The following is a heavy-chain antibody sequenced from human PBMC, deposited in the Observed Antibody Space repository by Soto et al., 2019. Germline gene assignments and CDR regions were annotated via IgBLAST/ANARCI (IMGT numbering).Heavy chain of an antibody. CDR3: ARDRELLWFGELLYDY. CDR2: ISAYNGNT. D-gene: IGHD3-10*01. CDR1: GYTFTSYG. J-gene: IGHJ4*02. Sequence: QVQLVQSGAEVKKPGASVKVSCKASGYTFTSYGISWVRQAPGQGLEWMGWISAYNGNTNYAQKLQGRVTMTTDTXTXXAYMELRSLRSDDTAVYYCARDRELLWFGELLYDYWGQGTLVTVSS. V-gene: IGHV1-18*01.